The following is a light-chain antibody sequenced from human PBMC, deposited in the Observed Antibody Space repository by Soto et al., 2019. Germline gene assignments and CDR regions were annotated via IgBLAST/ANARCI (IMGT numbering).Light chain of an antibody. CDR3: QQGNSFPLT. CDR1: QIISSW. V-gene: IGKV1-12*01. Sequence: DIQMTQSPSSVSASVGDRVTITCRASQIISSWLAWYQQKPGKAPNLLIYAASILQSGVPSRFSGSGSGTDFSLAISSLQPEDFATYYCQQGNSFPLTFGGGTKVDI. J-gene: IGKJ4*01. CDR2: AAS.